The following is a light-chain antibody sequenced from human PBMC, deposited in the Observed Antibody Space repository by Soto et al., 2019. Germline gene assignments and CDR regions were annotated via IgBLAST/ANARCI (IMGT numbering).Light chain of an antibody. V-gene: IGKV1-5*03. Sequence: DIKMTQSPSTLSASVGDRVTITCQTSQSISSWLAWYQQKPGKAPKLLIYKASSLESGVPSRFSGSGSGTEFTLTISSLQPDDFATYYCQQYNTYPCTFGQGTKVEIK. J-gene: IGKJ1*01. CDR3: QQYNTYPCT. CDR2: KAS. CDR1: QSISSW.